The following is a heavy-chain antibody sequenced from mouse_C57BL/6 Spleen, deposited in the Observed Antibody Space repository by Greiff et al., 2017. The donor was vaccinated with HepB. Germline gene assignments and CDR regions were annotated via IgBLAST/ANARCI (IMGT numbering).Heavy chain of an antibody. J-gene: IGHJ2*01. CDR2: IYPGSGNT. D-gene: IGHD1-1*01. CDR1: GYTFTDYY. Sequence: VQLQQSGPELVKPGASVKISCKASGYTFTDYYINWVKQRPGQGLVWIGWIYPGSGNTKYNEKFKGKATLTVDTSSSTAYMQLSSLTSEDSAVYFCARDGSSFYYFDYWGQGTTLTVSS. V-gene: IGHV1-84*01. CDR3: ARDGSSFYYFDY.